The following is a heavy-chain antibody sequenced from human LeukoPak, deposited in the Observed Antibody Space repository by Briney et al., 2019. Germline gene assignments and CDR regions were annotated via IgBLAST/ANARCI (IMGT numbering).Heavy chain of an antibody. CDR1: GFTFSSYE. CDR3: ARDQSGYCGSSTCYAGEFDY. D-gene: IGHD2-2*01. V-gene: IGHV3-48*03. J-gene: IGHJ4*02. Sequence: GGSLRLSCEASGFTFSSYEMNWVRQAPGKGPEWVSYISGSGSTIYYADSVKGRFTISRDNAKNSLFLQMNSLRAEDTAIYYCARDQSGYCGSSTCYAGEFDYWGQGTLVTVSS. CDR2: ISGSGSTI.